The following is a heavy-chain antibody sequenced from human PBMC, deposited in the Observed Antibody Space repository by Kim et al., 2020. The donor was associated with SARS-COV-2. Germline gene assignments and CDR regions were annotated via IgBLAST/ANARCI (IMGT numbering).Heavy chain of an antibody. Sequence: YADAVKGPFTISSDNSKTTLYLQMNSLRAEDTAVYYCALEMATMDHWFDPWGQGTLVTVSS. CDR3: ALEMATMDHWFDP. D-gene: IGHD5-12*01. J-gene: IGHJ5*02. V-gene: IGHV3-33*01.